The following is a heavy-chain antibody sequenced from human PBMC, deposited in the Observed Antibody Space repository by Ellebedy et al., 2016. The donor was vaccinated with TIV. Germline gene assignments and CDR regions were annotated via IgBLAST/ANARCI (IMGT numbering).Heavy chain of an antibody. CDR2: IWYDGSKK. CDR1: GFTFIGYG. J-gene: IGHJ6*02. D-gene: IGHD2-8*02. V-gene: IGHV3-33*01. CDR3: ARGTGRVPYYSYGMDV. Sequence: GESLKISCATSGFTFIGYGMHWVRQAPGKGLEWVAVIWYDGSKKYYADSVKGRFTISRDRSKNTVYLQFNSLRADDTAVYYCARGTGRVPYYSYGMDVWGQGTTVTVSS.